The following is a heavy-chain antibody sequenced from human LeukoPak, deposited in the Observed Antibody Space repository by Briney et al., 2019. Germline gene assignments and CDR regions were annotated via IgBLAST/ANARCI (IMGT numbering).Heavy chain of an antibody. Sequence: GGSLRLSRAASGFTFSGYSMNWVRQAPGKGLEWVSSISSSSSYIYYADSVKGRFTISRDNAKNSLYLQMNSLRAEDTAVYYCARMYDSSGYYYFQHWGQGTLVTVSS. J-gene: IGHJ1*01. D-gene: IGHD3-22*01. CDR2: ISSSSSYI. V-gene: IGHV3-21*01. CDR1: GFTFSGYS. CDR3: ARMYDSSGYYYFQH.